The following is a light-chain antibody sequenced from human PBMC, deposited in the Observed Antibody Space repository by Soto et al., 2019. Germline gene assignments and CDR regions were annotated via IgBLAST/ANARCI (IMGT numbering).Light chain of an antibody. CDR2: AAS. Sequence: DIQMTQSPSSLSASVGDRVTITCRASQGISNYSAWYQQKPGKVPKLLIYAASTLQSGVPSRFSGSGSGTDFTLTISSLQPEDVATYDCQKYNRAPLCTFGPGTKVDIK. J-gene: IGKJ3*01. CDR3: QKYNRAPLCT. CDR1: QGISNY. V-gene: IGKV1-27*01.